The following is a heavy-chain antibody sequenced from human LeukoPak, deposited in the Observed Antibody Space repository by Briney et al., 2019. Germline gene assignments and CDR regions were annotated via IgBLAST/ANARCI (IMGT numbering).Heavy chain of an antibody. D-gene: IGHD3-22*01. CDR2: IYYSGST. J-gene: IGHJ4*02. Sequence: ASETLSLTCTVSGGSISSYYWSWIRQPPGKGLEWIGYIYYSGSTNYNPSLKSRVTMSVDTSKNQFSLKLSSVTAADTAVYYCARDRYYYDSSGYLFDYWGQGTLVTVSS. CDR1: GGSISSYY. V-gene: IGHV4-59*12. CDR3: ARDRYYYDSSGYLFDY.